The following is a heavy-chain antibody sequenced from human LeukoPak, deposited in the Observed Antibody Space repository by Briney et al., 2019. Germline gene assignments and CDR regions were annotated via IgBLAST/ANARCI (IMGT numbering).Heavy chain of an antibody. Sequence: SETLSLTCTVSGYSISSGYYWGWIRQPPGKGLEWTGSIYHSGSTYYNPSLKSRVTISVDTSKNQFSLKLSSVTAADTAVYYCARTSGSYYTYFDYWGQGTLVTVSS. CDR3: ARTSGSYYTYFDY. CDR1: GYSISSGYY. V-gene: IGHV4-38-2*02. D-gene: IGHD1-26*01. CDR2: IYHSGST. J-gene: IGHJ4*02.